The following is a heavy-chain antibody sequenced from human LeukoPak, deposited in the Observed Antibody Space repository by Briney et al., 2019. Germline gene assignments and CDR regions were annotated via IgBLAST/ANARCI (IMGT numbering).Heavy chain of an antibody. D-gene: IGHD1-26*01. Sequence: ASVKASCKASGYTFTGDYLHWVRQAPGQGLEWMGWITPNSGGTKYAQTFQGRVTMTRDTSISTAYMELSRLRSDDTAVYYCARRVYNGSYQDAFDIWGQGTMVTVSS. J-gene: IGHJ3*02. V-gene: IGHV1-2*02. CDR2: ITPNSGGT. CDR3: ARRVYNGSYQDAFDI. CDR1: GYTFTGDY.